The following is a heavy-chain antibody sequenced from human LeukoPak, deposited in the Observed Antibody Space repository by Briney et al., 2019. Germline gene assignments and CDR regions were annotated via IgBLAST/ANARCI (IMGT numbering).Heavy chain of an antibody. CDR2: IYYSGST. CDR3: AKDSHPYGSGSYCDY. CDR1: GGSISSGNYF. J-gene: IGHJ4*02. V-gene: IGHV4-39*07. D-gene: IGHD3-10*01. Sequence: PSETLSLTCTVSGGSISSGNYFWGWIRQPPGKGLEWIGSIYYSGSTYFNPSLKSRVTISIDTSKNHFSLRLSSVTAADTAVYYCAKDSHPYGSGSYCDYWGQGTLVTVSS.